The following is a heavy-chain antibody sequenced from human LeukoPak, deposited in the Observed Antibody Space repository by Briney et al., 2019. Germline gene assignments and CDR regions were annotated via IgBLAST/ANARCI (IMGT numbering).Heavy chain of an antibody. Sequence: GRSLRLSCAASGFTFSSYGMHWVRQAPGKGLEWVAVISYDGSNKYYADSVKGRFTISRDNSKNTLYLQMNSLRAEDTAVYYCARGLHDYGLYNWFDPWGQGTLVTVSS. V-gene: IGHV3-30*19. J-gene: IGHJ5*02. CDR2: ISYDGSNK. D-gene: IGHD4-17*01. CDR3: ARGLHDYGLYNWFDP. CDR1: GFTFSSYG.